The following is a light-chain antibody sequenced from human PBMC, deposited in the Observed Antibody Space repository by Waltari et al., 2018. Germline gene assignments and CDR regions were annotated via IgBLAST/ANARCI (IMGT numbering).Light chain of an antibody. CDR1: ASNIGGNL. CDR2: RSD. J-gene: IGLJ3*02. CDR3: ASWDDSLNGHWV. Sequence: QSVLTQPPSASGTPGQRVTISCSGSASNIGGNLVTWDQQPPGKAPKLLIYRSDQRPSGVPDRFSGSKTGTSASLAISGLQSEDEADYFCASWDDSLNGHWVFGGGTKVTVL. V-gene: IGLV1-44*01.